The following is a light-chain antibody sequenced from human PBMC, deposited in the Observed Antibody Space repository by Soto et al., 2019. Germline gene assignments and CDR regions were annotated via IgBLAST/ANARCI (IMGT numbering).Light chain of an antibody. V-gene: IGKV1-5*03. CDR3: QQYRINWT. Sequence: DIQMTQSPSTLSASVGDRVTITCRASQSIHTWLAWYQQKPGKVPKVLIYKASSLESGVPSRFSGSGSGTEFTLTISSLQPDDFATYYCQQYRINWTFGQGTKVEIK. CDR2: KAS. J-gene: IGKJ1*01. CDR1: QSIHTW.